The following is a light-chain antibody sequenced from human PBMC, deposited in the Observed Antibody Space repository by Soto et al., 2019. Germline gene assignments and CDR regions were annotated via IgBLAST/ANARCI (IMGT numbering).Light chain of an antibody. J-gene: IGKJ1*01. V-gene: IGKV3-20*01. Sequence: IGLTQSPGTLSLSPGERATLFCRANQTLNLNYLAWYQQKPGQAPRLLIYDASSRATDTPDRFSGTGSATDFTLTISRLEPEDFAVYYCQQYGSSRTFGQGTKVDIK. CDR3: QQYGSSRT. CDR1: QTLNLNY. CDR2: DAS.